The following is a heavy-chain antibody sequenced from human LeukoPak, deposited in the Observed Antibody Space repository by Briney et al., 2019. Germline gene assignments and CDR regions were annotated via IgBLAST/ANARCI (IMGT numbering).Heavy chain of an antibody. J-gene: IGHJ3*02. CDR2: IYYSGST. Sequence: PSETLSLTCTVSGGSISSYYWSWIRQPPGKGLEWIGYIYYSGSTNYNPSLKSRVTISVDTSKNQFSLKLSSVTAADTAVYYCARDRLYYYDSSPPSDAFDIWGQGTMVTVSS. D-gene: IGHD3-22*01. CDR1: GGSISSYY. CDR3: ARDRLYYYDSSPPSDAFDI. V-gene: IGHV4-59*12.